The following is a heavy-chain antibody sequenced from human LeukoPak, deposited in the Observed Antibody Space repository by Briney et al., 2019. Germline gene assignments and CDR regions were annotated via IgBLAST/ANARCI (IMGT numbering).Heavy chain of an antibody. CDR1: GGSFSGYY. V-gene: IGHV4-34*01. CDR3: ARGLGY. Sequence: SETLSLTCAVYGGSFSGYYWSWIRQPPGKGLEWIGEINHSGSTNYNPSLKSRVTISVDTSKNQFSLKLSSVAAADTAVYYCARGLGYWGQGTLVTVSS. J-gene: IGHJ4*02. CDR2: INHSGST. D-gene: IGHD7-27*01.